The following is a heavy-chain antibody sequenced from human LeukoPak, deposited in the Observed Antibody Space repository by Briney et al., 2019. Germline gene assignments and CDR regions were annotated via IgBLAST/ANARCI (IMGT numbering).Heavy chain of an antibody. CDR1: GGSFSGYY. CDR2: INHSGST. CDR3: ARHAHMVRGGHGDY. J-gene: IGHJ4*02. V-gene: IGHV4-34*01. Sequence: PSETLSLTCAVYGGSFSGYYWSWIRQPPGKGLEWIGEINHSGSTNYNPSLKSRVTISVDTSKNQFSLKLSSVTAADTAVYYCARHAHMVRGGHGDYWGQGTLVTVSS. D-gene: IGHD3-10*01.